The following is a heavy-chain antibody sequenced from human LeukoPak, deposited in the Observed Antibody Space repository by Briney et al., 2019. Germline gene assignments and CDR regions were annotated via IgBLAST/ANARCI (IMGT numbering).Heavy chain of an antibody. CDR1: GFTFSRRW. Sequence: GGSLRLSCAASGFTFSRRWMSWVRQAPGKGLEWVANIHQDGSDKYYVDSVKGRVTISRDNAKNSLYLQMNSLRAEDTAVYYCVKLAEPNYYYYYMDVWGKGTTVTVSS. CDR2: IHQDGSDK. J-gene: IGHJ6*03. CDR3: VKLAEPNYYYYYMDV. V-gene: IGHV3-7*01. D-gene: IGHD6-13*01.